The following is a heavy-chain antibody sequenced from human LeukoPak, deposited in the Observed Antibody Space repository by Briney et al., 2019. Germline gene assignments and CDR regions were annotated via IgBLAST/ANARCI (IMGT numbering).Heavy chain of an antibody. J-gene: IGHJ4*02. D-gene: IGHD6-19*01. CDR2: IYYSGNT. Sequence: SETLSLTCTVSGGSISDYHWSWIRQPPGKGLEWIGSIYYSGNTNYNPSLQSRVTISVDTSKNQFSPKLSSVTAADTAVYYCARGGIAVPGMRYYFDYWGQGTLVTVSS. V-gene: IGHV4-59*01. CDR1: GGSISDYH. CDR3: ARGGIAVPGMRYYFDY.